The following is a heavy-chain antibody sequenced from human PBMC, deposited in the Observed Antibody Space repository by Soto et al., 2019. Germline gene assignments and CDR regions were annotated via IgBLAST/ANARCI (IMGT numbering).Heavy chain of an antibody. V-gene: IGHV1-2*04. J-gene: IGHJ3*02. CDR1: GYTFTGYY. CDR3: ARSIGYFSGGSCYPYAFDI. D-gene: IGHD2-15*01. CDR2: INPNSGGT. Sequence: GASVKVSCKASGYTFTGYYMHWVRQAPGQGLEWMGWINPNSGGTNYAQKFQGWVTMTRDTSISTAYMELSRLRSDDTAVYYCARSIGYFSGGSCYPYAFDIWGQGTMVTVSS.